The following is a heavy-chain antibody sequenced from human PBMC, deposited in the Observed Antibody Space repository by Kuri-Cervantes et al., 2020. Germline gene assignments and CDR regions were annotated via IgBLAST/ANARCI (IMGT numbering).Heavy chain of an antibody. CDR2: MNPNSGNT. Sequence: ASMKGSWKASGYTFTSYDINWVRQATGQGLEWMGWMNPNSGNTGYAQKFQGRVTMTRNTSISTAYMELSSLRSEDTAVYYCSRIHYYYYGMDVWGQGTTVTVSS. V-gene: IGHV1-8*01. J-gene: IGHJ6*02. CDR3: SRIHYYYYGMDV. CDR1: GYTFTSYD.